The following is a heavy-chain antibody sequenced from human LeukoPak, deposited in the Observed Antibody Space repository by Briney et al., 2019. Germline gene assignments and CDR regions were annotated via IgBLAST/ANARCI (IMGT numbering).Heavy chain of an antibody. CDR3: ARDLGSVVPLYYFDY. CDR2: IRYDGSNK. CDR1: GFTFSSYG. V-gene: IGHV3-30*02. Sequence: GGSLRLSCAASGFTFSSYGMHWVRQAPGKGLEWVAFIRYDGSNKYYADSVKGRFTISRDNAKNSLYLQMNSLRAEDTAVYYCARDLGSVVPLYYFDYWGQGTLVTVSS. D-gene: IGHD2-2*01. J-gene: IGHJ4*02.